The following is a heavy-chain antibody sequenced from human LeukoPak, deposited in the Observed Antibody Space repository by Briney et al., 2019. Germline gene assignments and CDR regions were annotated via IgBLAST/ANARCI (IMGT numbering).Heavy chain of an antibody. Sequence: SETLSLTCTVSGGSISSYYWSWIRLPPGKGLEWIGYLSKSGNTNYSPSLKSRVTMFGDTSKNQFFLKLSSVTAADTAVYYCARARYVNSFYAFDIWGQGTLVTVSS. J-gene: IGHJ3*02. CDR3: ARARYVNSFYAFDI. CDR1: GGSISSYY. D-gene: IGHD3-9*01. V-gene: IGHV4-59*01. CDR2: LSKSGNT.